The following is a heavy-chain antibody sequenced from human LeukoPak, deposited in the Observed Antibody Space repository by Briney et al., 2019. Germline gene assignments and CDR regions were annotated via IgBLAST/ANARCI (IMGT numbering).Heavy chain of an antibody. V-gene: IGHV4-39*01. Sequence: SETLSLTCTVSGGSISGSSYHWGWVRQPPGKGLEWIGSINHWGHTYYNPSLESRVTISVDTSKNQFSLRVRSVTAADTALYYCAPTYSYTAGGYGYWGQGTLVTVSS. J-gene: IGHJ4*02. CDR3: APTYSYTAGGYGY. CDR1: GGSISGSSYH. CDR2: INHWGHT. D-gene: IGHD5-18*01.